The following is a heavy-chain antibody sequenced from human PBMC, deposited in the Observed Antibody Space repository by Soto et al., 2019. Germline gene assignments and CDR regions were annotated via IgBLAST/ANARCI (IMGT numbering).Heavy chain of an antibody. V-gene: IGHV3-9*01. CDR3: AKALDGASRDFDF. J-gene: IGHJ4*02. D-gene: IGHD2-15*01. Sequence: PGGSLRLSCAASGFTFHDYAMHWVRQAPGKGLDWVSGITWNSETLGYAESVKGRFTISRDNTKNSLYLQMNSLRAEDTALYYCAKALDGASRDFDFWGQGTLVTVSS. CDR2: ITWNSETL. CDR1: GFTFHDYA.